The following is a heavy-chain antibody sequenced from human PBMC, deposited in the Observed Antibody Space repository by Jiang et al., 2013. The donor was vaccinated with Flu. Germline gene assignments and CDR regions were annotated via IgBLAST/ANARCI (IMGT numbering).Heavy chain of an antibody. CDR2: ISGTGGST. V-gene: IGHV3-23*01. CDR1: GFTFSRSA. CDR3: AKGIWAAGILGFDY. Sequence: VQLLESGGGLVQPGESLRLSCAASGFTFSRSAMSWVRQAPGKGLEWVSAISGTGGSTNYADSVKGRFTISRDNSKNTLSLQMDSLRAEDTAVYYCAKGIWAAGILGFDYWGQGTLVTVSS. J-gene: IGHJ4*02. D-gene: IGHD6-13*01.